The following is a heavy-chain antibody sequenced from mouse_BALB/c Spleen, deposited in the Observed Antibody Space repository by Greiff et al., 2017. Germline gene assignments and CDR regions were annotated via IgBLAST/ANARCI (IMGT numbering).Heavy chain of an antibody. D-gene: IGHD2-14*01. V-gene: IGHV3-2*02. CDR2: ISYSGST. CDR1: GYSITSDYA. Sequence: EVKLQESGPGLVKPSQSLSLTCTVTGYSITSDYAWNWIRQFPGNKLEWMGYISYSGSTSYNPSLKSRISITRDTSKNQFFLQLNSVTTEDTATYYCARYRYDDYAMDYWGQGTSVTVSS. J-gene: IGHJ4*01. CDR3: ARYRYDDYAMDY.